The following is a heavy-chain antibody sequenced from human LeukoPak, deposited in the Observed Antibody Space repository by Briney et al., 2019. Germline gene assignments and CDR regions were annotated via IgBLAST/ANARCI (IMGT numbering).Heavy chain of an antibody. J-gene: IGHJ4*02. CDR3: ARGTLKAAATDFDY. CDR1: GFTFDDYG. D-gene: IGHD6-13*01. Sequence: GGSLRLSCAASGFTFDDYGMSWVRQAPGKGLEWVSGINWNGGSTGYADSVKGRFTISRDNAKNSLCLQMNSLRAEDTALYYCARGTLKAAATDFDYWGQGTLVTVSS. V-gene: IGHV3-20*04. CDR2: INWNGGST.